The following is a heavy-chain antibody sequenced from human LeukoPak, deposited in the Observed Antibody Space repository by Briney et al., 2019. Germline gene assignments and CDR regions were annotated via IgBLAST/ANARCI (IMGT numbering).Heavy chain of an antibody. Sequence: SETLSLTCTVSGGSISSSSYYWGWIRQPPGKGLEWIGSIYYSGSTYYNPSLKSRVTISVDTSKNQFSLKLSSVTAADTAVYYCARHSLRDSSSWYSSGWYGSTTRFDPWGQGTLVTVSS. J-gene: IGHJ5*02. V-gene: IGHV4-39*01. CDR1: GGSISSSSYY. D-gene: IGHD6-19*01. CDR3: ARHSLRDSSSWYSSGWYGSTTRFDP. CDR2: IYYSGST.